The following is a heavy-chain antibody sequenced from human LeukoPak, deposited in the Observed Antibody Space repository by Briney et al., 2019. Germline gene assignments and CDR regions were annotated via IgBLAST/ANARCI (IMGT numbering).Heavy chain of an antibody. D-gene: IGHD6-13*01. CDR2: ISSTSSTI. CDR3: ARDQSSTWYTIGVGEEDFQY. Sequence: GGSLRLSCGASGFTFSSYSMNWVGQAPGKGLEWFSYISSTSSTIYYADPVRGRFTISRDNAKNSPHLQMNSLRAEDTAVYYCARDQSSTWYTIGVGEEDFQYWGQGALVTVSS. CDR1: GFTFSSYS. J-gene: IGHJ1*01. V-gene: IGHV3-48*01.